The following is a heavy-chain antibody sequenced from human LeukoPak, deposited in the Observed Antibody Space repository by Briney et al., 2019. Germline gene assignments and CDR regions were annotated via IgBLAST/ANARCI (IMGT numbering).Heavy chain of an antibody. CDR2: IYFSGTT. Sequence: SETLSLTCTVSGGSISNYYWSWLRQPPGKGLEWIGYIYFSGTTNINPSLKSRVTISVDMSKNQFSLKLSSVTAAETAVYYCAREDPQTTVPEGLDVWGQGTTVTVSS. CDR3: AREDPQTTVPEGLDV. CDR1: GGSISNYY. D-gene: IGHD4-17*01. V-gene: IGHV4-59*01. J-gene: IGHJ6*02.